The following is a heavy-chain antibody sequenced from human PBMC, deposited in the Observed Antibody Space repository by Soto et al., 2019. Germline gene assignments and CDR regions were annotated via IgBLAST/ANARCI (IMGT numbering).Heavy chain of an antibody. CDR1: GFTFSSYS. CDR2: ISSSSSYI. D-gene: IGHD3-16*01. Sequence: EVQLVESGGGLVKPGGSLRLSCAASGFTFSSYSMNWVRQAPGKGLEWVSSISSSSSYIYYADSVKGRFTISRDNAKNSLYLQMNSLRAEDTAVYYCARVVGMITQGYYYSGIDVWGQGTTVTVSS. CDR3: ARVVGMITQGYYYSGIDV. V-gene: IGHV3-21*01. J-gene: IGHJ6*02.